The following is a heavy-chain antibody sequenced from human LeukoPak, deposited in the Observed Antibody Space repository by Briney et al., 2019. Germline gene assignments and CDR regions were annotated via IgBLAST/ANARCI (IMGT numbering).Heavy chain of an antibody. Sequence: ASVKVSCKASGYTFTSYDINWVRQATGQGLEWMVWMNPNSGNTGYAQKFQGRVTMTRNTSISTAYMELSSLRSEDTAVYYCARDSGQGGAFDIWGQGTMVTVSS. CDR1: GYTFTSYD. CDR2: MNPNSGNT. V-gene: IGHV1-8*01. D-gene: IGHD2-15*01. CDR3: ARDSGQGGAFDI. J-gene: IGHJ3*02.